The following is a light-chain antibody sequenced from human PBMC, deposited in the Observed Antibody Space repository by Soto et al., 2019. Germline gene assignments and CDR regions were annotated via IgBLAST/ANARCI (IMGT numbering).Light chain of an antibody. CDR3: QQYNSYSSGT. CDR1: QSVSDW. V-gene: IGKV1-5*03. J-gene: IGKJ1*01. CDR2: KAS. Sequence: DIQMTQSPSTLSASVGDRVTITCRASQSVSDWLAWYQQKPGKPPKLLIYKASSLESGVPSRFSGSGSGTEFTLTISSLRPDDFATYYCQQYNSYSSGTFGQGTKVEIK.